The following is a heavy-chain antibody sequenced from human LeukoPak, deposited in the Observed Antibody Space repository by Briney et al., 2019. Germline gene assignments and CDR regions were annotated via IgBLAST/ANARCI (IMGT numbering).Heavy chain of an antibody. CDR3: ARLATTVTTNWYFDL. V-gene: IGHV4-59*08. Sequence: SETLSLTCTVSGGSISSYYWSWIRQPPGKGLEWIGYIYYSGSTNYNPSLKSRVTISVDTSKNQISLKLSSVTAADTAVYYCARLATTVTTNWYFDLWGRGTLVTVSS. CDR2: IYYSGST. D-gene: IGHD4-17*01. J-gene: IGHJ2*01. CDR1: GGSISSYY.